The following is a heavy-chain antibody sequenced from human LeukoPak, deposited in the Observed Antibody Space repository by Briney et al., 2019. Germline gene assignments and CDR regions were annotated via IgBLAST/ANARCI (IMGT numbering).Heavy chain of an antibody. J-gene: IGHJ6*03. CDR1: GGSISSYY. CDR3: ARLYSSGWYGKEYYYMDV. CDR2: IYYSGST. Sequence: PSETLSLTCTVSGGSISSYYWSWIRQPPGKGLEWIGYIYYSGSTNYNPSLKSRVTISVDTSKNQFSLKLSSVTAADTAVYYCARLYSSGWYGKEYYYMDVWGKGTTVTISS. D-gene: IGHD6-19*01. V-gene: IGHV4-59*01.